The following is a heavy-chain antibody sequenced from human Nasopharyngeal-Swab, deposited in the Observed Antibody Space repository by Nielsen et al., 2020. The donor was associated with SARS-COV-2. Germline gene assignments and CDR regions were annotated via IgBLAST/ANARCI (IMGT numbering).Heavy chain of an antibody. CDR3: AITGSGSYYSNWFDP. Sequence: GESLKISCKGSGYTFTTYWIGWVRQMPGKGLEWMGIIYPGDSDTRYSPSFQGQVTISADKSISTAYLQWSSLKASDTAMYYCAITGSGSYYSNWFDPWGQGTLVTVSS. CDR2: IYPGDSDT. D-gene: IGHD3-10*01. V-gene: IGHV5-51*01. J-gene: IGHJ5*02. CDR1: GYTFTTYW.